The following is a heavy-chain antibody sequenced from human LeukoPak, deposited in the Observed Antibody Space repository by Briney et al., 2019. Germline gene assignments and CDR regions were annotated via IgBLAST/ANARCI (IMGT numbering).Heavy chain of an antibody. J-gene: IGHJ1*01. CDR3: ARRPSGWYRYFQH. D-gene: IGHD6-19*01. Sequence: PSETLSLTCAVYGGSFSGYYWSWIRQPPGKGLEWIGEINHSGSTNYNPSLKSRVTISVDTSKNQFSLKLSSVTAADTAVYYCARRPSGWYRYFQHWGQGTLVTVSS. CDR1: GGSFSGYY. CDR2: INHSGST. V-gene: IGHV4-34*01.